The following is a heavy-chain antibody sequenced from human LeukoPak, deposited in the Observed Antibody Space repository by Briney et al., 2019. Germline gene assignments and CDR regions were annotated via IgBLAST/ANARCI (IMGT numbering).Heavy chain of an antibody. J-gene: IGHJ4*02. CDR2: INPSGGST. D-gene: IGHD4-17*01. CDR1: GYTFTSYY. CDR3: ARDQNGDYAFDY. Sequence: ASVKVSCTASGYTFTSYYMHWVRQAPGQGLEWMGIINPSGGSTSYAQKFQGRVTMTRDTSTSTVYMELSSLRSEDTAVYYCARDQNGDYAFDYWGQGTLVTVSS. V-gene: IGHV1-46*01.